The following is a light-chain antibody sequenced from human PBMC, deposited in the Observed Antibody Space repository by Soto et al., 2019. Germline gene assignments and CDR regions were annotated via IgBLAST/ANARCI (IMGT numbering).Light chain of an antibody. Sequence: QSVLNQPASVSGSPGQSITISCSGTSSDVGTYNLVSWYQQYPGKAPRLMIYEVTKRPSGVSNRFSGSKSGNTASLTISGLQPEDEADYYCCSYAGSSSSIFGTGTKVTVL. J-gene: IGLJ1*01. V-gene: IGLV2-23*02. CDR1: SSDVGTYNL. CDR2: EVT. CDR3: CSYAGSSSSI.